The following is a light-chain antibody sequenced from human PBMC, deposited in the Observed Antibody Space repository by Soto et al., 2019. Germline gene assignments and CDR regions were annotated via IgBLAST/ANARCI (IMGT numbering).Light chain of an antibody. CDR1: SSNIGAGYN. J-gene: IGLJ3*02. V-gene: IGLV1-40*01. Sequence: QSVLTQPPSVSGAPGQRVTISCTGSSSNIGAGYNVHWYQQLPGTAPKLLIYGNSNRPSGVPDRFSGSKSGTSASLAITGLQAEDEADYYWQSYDSSLSGWVSGGGTKLTVL. CDR3: QSYDSSLSGWV. CDR2: GNS.